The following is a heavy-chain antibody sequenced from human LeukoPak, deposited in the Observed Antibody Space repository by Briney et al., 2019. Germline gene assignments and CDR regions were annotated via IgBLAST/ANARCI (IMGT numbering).Heavy chain of an antibody. CDR3: ATYDYGDYDGY. Sequence: ASVKVSCKASGYTFTSYGISWVRQAPGQGLEWMGWISAYNGNTNYAQKLQGRVTMTTDTSTRTAYMELRSLRSDDTAVYYCATYDYGDYDGYWGQGTLVTVSS. CDR2: ISAYNGNT. V-gene: IGHV1-18*01. D-gene: IGHD4-17*01. J-gene: IGHJ4*02. CDR1: GYTFTSYG.